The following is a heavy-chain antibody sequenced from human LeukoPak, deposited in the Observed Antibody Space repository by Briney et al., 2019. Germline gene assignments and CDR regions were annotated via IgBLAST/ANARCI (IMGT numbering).Heavy chain of an antibody. V-gene: IGHV3-9*01. CDR1: GFTFDDYA. CDR3: ARAGEITSGGVIGQFDY. J-gene: IGHJ4*02. CDR2: ISWNSGSI. D-gene: IGHD3-16*02. Sequence: GGSLRLSCAASGFTFDDYAMHWVRQAPGKGLEWVSGISWNSGSIGYADSVKGRFTISRDNAKNSLYLQMNSLRAEDTAVYYCARAGEITSGGVIGQFDYWGQGTLVTVSS.